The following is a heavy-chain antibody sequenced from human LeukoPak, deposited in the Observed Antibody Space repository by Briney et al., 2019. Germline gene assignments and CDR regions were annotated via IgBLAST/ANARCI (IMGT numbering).Heavy chain of an antibody. V-gene: IGHV3-7*01. CDR1: GFTFSSYW. CDR2: IKQDGSEK. CDR3: ARPTQYSSPRYFDY. J-gene: IGHJ4*02. Sequence: GGSLRLSCAASGFTFSSYWMSWVRQAPGKGLEWVANIKQDGSEKYYVDSVKGRFTISRDNAKNSLYLQMNSLRAEDTAVYYCARPTQYSSPRYFDYWGQETLVTVSS. D-gene: IGHD6-6*01.